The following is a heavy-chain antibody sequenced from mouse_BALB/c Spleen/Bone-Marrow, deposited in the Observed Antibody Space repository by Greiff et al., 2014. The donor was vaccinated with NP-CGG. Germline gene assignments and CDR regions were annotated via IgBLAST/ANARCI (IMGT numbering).Heavy chain of an antibody. Sequence: EVQGVESGGGLVQPGGSRKLPCAASGFTFSSFGMHWVRQAPEKGLEWVAYISSGSSTIYYADTVMGRFTISRDNPKNTLFLQMTSLRSEDTAMYYCVRSGSSSGYFDYWGQGTTLTVSS. V-gene: IGHV5-17*02. D-gene: IGHD1-1*01. CDR2: ISSGSSTI. CDR1: GFTFSSFG. J-gene: IGHJ2*01. CDR3: VRSGSSSGYFDY.